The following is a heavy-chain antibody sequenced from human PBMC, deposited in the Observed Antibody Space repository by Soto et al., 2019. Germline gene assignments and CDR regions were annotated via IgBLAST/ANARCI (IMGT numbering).Heavy chain of an antibody. CDR2: IGTAGDT. CDR1: GFTFSSYD. D-gene: IGHD4-4*01. Sequence: PGGSLRLSCAASGFTFSSYDMHWVRQATGKGLEWVSAIGTAGDTYYPGSVKGRFTISRENAKNSLYLQMNSLRAEDTAVYYCARELHTLNWFDPWGQGTLVTVYS. CDR3: ARELHTLNWFDP. V-gene: IGHV3-13*01. J-gene: IGHJ5*02.